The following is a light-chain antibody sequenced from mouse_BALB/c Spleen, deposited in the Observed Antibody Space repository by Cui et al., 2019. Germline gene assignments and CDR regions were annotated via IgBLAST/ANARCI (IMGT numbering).Light chain of an antibody. J-gene: IGKJ5*01. V-gene: IGKV16-104*01. CDR1: KSIIKY. Sequence: DVQITQSPSSLAASPGETITINCRTSKSIIKYLAWYQEKPGETNKLLIYSGSTLQSGIPSRFSGSGSDTDFTLTISSLEPEDFAMYYCQQHNEYPLTFGAGTKLELK. CDR3: QQHNEYPLT. CDR2: SGS.